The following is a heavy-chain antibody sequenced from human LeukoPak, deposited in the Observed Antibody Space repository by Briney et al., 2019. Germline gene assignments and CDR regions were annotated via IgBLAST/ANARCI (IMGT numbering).Heavy chain of an antibody. Sequence: HAGGSLRLSCAASGFTFSTYAVHWVRQAPGKGLEWVSTISGSGDSTYYADSVRGRFTISRDNSKNTLYLQMNSLRAEDTAVYYCAKGTLAGNYDPRYYYYGMDVWGQGTTVTVSS. J-gene: IGHJ6*02. CDR3: AKGTLAGNYDPRYYYYGMDV. V-gene: IGHV3-23*01. D-gene: IGHD4-11*01. CDR2: ISGSGDST. CDR1: GFTFSTYA.